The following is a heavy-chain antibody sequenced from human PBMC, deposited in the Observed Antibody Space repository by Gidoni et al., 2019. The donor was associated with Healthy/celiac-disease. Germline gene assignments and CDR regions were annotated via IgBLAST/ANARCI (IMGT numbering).Heavy chain of an antibody. CDR1: GYTFTSYA. CDR2: INAGNGNT. D-gene: IGHD5-18*01. V-gene: IGHV1-3*01. Sequence: QVQLVQSGAEVKKPGASVKVSCKASGYTFTSYAMHWGRQAPGQRLEWMGWINAGNGNTKYSQKFQGRVTITRDTSASTAYMELSSLRSEDTAVYYCARAYTAMVWFDPWGQGTLVTVSS. CDR3: ARAYTAMVWFDP. J-gene: IGHJ5*02.